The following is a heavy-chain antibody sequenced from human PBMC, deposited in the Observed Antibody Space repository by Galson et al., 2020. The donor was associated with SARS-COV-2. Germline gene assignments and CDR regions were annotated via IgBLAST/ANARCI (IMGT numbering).Heavy chain of an antibody. J-gene: IGHJ4*02. D-gene: IGHD6-13*01. CDR3: ARDQMCPAAGFDY. V-gene: IGHV3-33*01. CDR1: GFTFSSYG. CDR2: IWYDGSNK. Sequence: GGSLRLSCAASGFTFSSYGMHWVRQAPGKGLEWVAVIWYDGSNKYYADSVKGRFTISRDNSKNTLYLQMNSLRAEDTAVYYCARDQMCPAAGFDYWGQGTLVTVSS.